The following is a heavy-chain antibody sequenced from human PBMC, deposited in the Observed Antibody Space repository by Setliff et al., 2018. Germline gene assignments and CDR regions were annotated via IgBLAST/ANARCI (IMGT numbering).Heavy chain of an antibody. CDR1: GFTFSTFW. J-gene: IGHJ4*02. CDR3: VRWGLPYGIDA. Sequence: LRLSCAASGFTFSTFWMGWVRQAPGKGREWVAHIKPDGSSKYYVDSVKGRFTISRDNAKDSLYLQMYSLRAEDTAVYYCVRWGLPYGIDAWGQGTLVTVSS. V-gene: IGHV3-7*01. D-gene: IGHD3-16*01. CDR2: IKPDGSSK.